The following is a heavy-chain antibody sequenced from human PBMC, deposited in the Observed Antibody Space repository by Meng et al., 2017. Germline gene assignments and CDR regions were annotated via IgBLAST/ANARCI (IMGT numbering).Heavy chain of an antibody. D-gene: IGHD6-13*01. CDR3: ASAGYSSSWYSFP. CDR1: GFTFSSYA. V-gene: IGHV3-21*01. CDR2: ISSSSSYI. Sequence: VELVESGGGLGQPGGSLRLSCAAAGFTFSSYAMSWVRQAPGKGLEWVSSISSSSSYIYYADSVKGRFTISRDNAKNSLYLQMNSLRAEDTAVYYCASAGYSSSWYSFPWGQGTLVTVPS. J-gene: IGHJ5*02.